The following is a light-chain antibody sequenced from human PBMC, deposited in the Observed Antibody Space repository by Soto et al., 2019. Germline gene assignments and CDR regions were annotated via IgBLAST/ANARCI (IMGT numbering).Light chain of an antibody. V-gene: IGKV1-27*01. CDR2: AAS. CDR1: QSISSY. CDR3: QKYNSAPHT. Sequence: DIQMPQSPSTLSASVGDRVTITCRASQSISSYLNWYQQKPGKAPTVMIYAASTLQSGVPSRFSGSGSGTDFTLTISSLQPEDVATYYCQKYNSAPHTLGQGTKVDI. J-gene: IGKJ1*01.